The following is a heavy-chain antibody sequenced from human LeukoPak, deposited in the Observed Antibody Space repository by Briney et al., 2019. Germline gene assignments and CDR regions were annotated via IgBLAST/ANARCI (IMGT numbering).Heavy chain of an antibody. CDR3: AREGSYLNTGASYYLHWLDP. CDR1: GFTFSNYG. J-gene: IGHJ5*02. Sequence: QTGGSLRLSCAASGFTFSNYGMHWVRQAPGKGLEWVAFIRYDGSNKFYTDSVKGRFTISRDNSKNTLYLQMNSLRAEDTAIYYCAREGSYLNTGASYYLHWLDPWGQGTLVTVSS. D-gene: IGHD2-8*02. V-gene: IGHV3-30*02. CDR2: IRYDGSNK.